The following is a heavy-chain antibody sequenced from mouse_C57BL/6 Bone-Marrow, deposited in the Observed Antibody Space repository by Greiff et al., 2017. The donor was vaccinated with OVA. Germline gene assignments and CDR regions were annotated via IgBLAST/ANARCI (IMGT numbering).Heavy chain of an antibody. Sequence: EVQLQQSGAELVRPGASVKLSCTASGFNIKDDYMHWVKQRPEQGLEWIGWIDPENGDTEYASKFQGKATITADTSSNTAYLQLSSLTSEDTAVYYCTTSPYGPKGNYFDYWGQGTTLTVSS. V-gene: IGHV14-4*01. D-gene: IGHD1-2*01. CDR2: IDPENGDT. CDR3: TTSPYGPKGNYFDY. CDR1: GFNIKDDY. J-gene: IGHJ2*01.